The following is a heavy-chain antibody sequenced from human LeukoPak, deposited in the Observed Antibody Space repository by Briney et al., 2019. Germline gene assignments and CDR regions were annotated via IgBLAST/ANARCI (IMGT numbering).Heavy chain of an antibody. CDR2: ISAYNGNT. CDR1: GYTFTSYG. D-gene: IGHD3-9*01. Sequence: RASVRVSCKASGYTFTSYGISWVPQAPGQGLEWMGWISAYNGNTNYAQKLQGRVTMTTDTSTSTAYMELRSLRSDDTAVYYCARVRYDILTGYLDYWGQGTLVTVSS. V-gene: IGHV1-18*01. CDR3: ARVRYDILTGYLDY. J-gene: IGHJ4*02.